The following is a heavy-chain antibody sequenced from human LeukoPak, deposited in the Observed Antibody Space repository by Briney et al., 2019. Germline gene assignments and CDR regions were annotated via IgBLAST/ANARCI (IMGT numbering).Heavy chain of an antibody. CDR1: GFTFSSYA. CDR3: AIPGRGYSYPGDPFDY. Sequence: GGSLRLSCAASGFTFSSYAMHWVRQAPGKGLEWVAVISYDGSNKYYADSVKGRFTISRDNSKNTLYLQMNSLRAEDTAVYYCAIPGRGYSYPGDPFDYWGQGTLVTVSS. D-gene: IGHD5-18*01. J-gene: IGHJ4*02. CDR2: ISYDGSNK. V-gene: IGHV3-30-3*01.